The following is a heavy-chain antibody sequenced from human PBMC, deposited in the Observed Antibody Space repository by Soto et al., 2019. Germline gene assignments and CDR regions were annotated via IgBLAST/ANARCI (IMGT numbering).Heavy chain of an antibody. CDR3: AREGNSVVVPAAIGVGFDP. D-gene: IGHD2-2*01. CDR2: INPNSGGT. J-gene: IGHJ5*02. Sequence: ASVKVSCKASGYTFTGYYMHWVRQAPGQGLEWMGWINPNSGGTNYAQKFQGWVTMTRDTSISTAYMELSRLRSEDTAVYYCAREGNSVVVPAAIGVGFDPWGQGTLVTVSS. CDR1: GYTFTGYY. V-gene: IGHV1-2*04.